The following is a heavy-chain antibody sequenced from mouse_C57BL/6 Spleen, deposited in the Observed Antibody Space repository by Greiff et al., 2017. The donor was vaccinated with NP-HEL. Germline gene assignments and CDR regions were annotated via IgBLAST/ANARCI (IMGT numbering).Heavy chain of an antibody. CDR1: GFTFSDYY. J-gene: IGHJ2*01. D-gene: IGHD4-1*01. CDR3: ARGGLTGYFDY. V-gene: IGHV5-16*01. Sequence: EVQRVESEGGLVQPGSSMKLSCTASGFTFSDYYMAWVRQVPEKGLEWVANINYDGSSTYYLDSLKSRFIISRDNAKNILYLQMSSLKSEDTATYYCARGGLTGYFDYWGQGTTLTVSS. CDR2: INYDGSST.